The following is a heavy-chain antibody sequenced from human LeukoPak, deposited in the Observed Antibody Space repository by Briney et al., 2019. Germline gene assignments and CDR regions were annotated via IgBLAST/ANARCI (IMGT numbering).Heavy chain of an antibody. CDR3: ANNHDSSGYHDY. V-gene: IGHV3-30*18. CDR1: GFTFSSYG. D-gene: IGHD3-22*01. CDR2: ISYDGSNK. J-gene: IGHJ4*02. Sequence: GGSLRLSCAASGFTFSSYGMHWVRQAPGKGLVWVAVISYDGSNKYYADSVKGRFTISRDNSKNTLYLQMNSLRAEDTAVYYRANNHDSSGYHDYWGQGTLVTVSS.